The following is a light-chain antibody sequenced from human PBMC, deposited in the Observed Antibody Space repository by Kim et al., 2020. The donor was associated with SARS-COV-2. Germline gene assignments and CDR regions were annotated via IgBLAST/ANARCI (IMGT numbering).Light chain of an antibody. Sequence: APVRLTCPLGSGNSSYAIAWQQQQPEKGPRYLMKVNNDGSHSKGAGIPDRFSGSSSGTERYLTISSLQSEDEADYYCQTWDTGIRVFGGGTQLTVL. CDR3: QTWDTGIRV. J-gene: IGLJ3*02. CDR2: VNNDGSH. CDR1: SGNSSYA. V-gene: IGLV4-69*02.